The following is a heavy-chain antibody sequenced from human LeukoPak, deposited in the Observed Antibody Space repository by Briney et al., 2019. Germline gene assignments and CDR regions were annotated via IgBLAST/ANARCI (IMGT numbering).Heavy chain of an antibody. CDR3: ARARPDRGFDP. V-gene: IGHV1-8*03. D-gene: IGHD1-14*01. Sequence: GASVNVSCKASGYTFTSYDINWVRQATGQGLEWMGWMNPNSGNTGYAQKFQGRDTITRNTSISTAYMELSSLRSEDTAVYYCARARPDRGFDPWGQGTLVTVSS. J-gene: IGHJ5*02. CDR2: MNPNSGNT. CDR1: GYTFTSYD.